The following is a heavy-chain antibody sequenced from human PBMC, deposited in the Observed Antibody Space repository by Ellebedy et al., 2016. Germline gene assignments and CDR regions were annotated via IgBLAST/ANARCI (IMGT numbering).Heavy chain of an antibody. CDR1: GFSFSNYG. CDR2: IWDDGRTK. J-gene: IGHJ3*02. CDR3: ARALPAYSSGWYIGPGAFDI. V-gene: IGHV3-33*01. Sequence: GGSLRLXCAASGFSFSNYGMHWVRQAPGKGLEWVAVIWDDGRTKDYVDSVKGRFTISRDNSKNTVFLQMNSLRAEDTAVYYCARALPAYSSGWYIGPGAFDIWGQGTMVTVSS. D-gene: IGHD6-19*01.